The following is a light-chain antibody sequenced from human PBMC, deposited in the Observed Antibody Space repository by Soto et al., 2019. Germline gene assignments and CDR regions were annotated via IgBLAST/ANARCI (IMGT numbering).Light chain of an antibody. Sequence: QSVLTQPASVSGSPGPSITISCTGTSSDVGGYNYVSWHQQHPGKAPKLMIYEVSNRPSGVSNRFSGSKSGNTASLTISGLQAEDEADYYCSSYTSSSTIVVFGGGTQLTVL. CDR1: SSDVGGYNY. V-gene: IGLV2-14*01. J-gene: IGLJ2*01. CDR2: EVS. CDR3: SSYTSSSTIVV.